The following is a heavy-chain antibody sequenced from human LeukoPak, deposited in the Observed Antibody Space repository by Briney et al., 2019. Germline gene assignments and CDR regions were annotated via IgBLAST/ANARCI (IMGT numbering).Heavy chain of an antibody. CDR2: ISYDGSNK. CDR1: GFTFSSYG. V-gene: IGHV3-30*18. Sequence: GGSLRLSCAASGFTFSSYGMHWVRQAPGKGLEWVAVISYDGSNKYYADSVKGRFTISRDNSKNTLYLQMNSLRAEDTAVYYCAKDLAEYYGSGSLDYWGQGTLVTVSS. CDR3: AKDLAEYYGSGSLDY. J-gene: IGHJ4*02. D-gene: IGHD3-10*01.